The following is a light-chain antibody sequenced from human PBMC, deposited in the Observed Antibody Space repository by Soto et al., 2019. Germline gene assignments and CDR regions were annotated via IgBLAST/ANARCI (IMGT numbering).Light chain of an antibody. CDR1: QSVSSSY. J-gene: IGKJ4*01. V-gene: IGKV3-15*01. Sequence: EIVLTQSPGTLSLSPGARATLSCRASQSVSSSYLAWYQQKPGQAPRLLIYGASTRATGIPARFSGSGSGTEFTLTISSLQSEDFAVYYCQQYNNWPPLTFGGRTNVDNK. CDR3: QQYNNWPPLT. CDR2: GAS.